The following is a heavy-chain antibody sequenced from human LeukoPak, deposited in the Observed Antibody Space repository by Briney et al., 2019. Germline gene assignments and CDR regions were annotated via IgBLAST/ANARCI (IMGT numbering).Heavy chain of an antibody. CDR2: ISGSGGST. V-gene: IGHV3-23*01. Sequence: PGGSLRLSCAASGFTFSSYAMSWVRQAPGKGLEWVSAISGSGGSTYYADSVKGRFTISRDNSKNTVYLQINSLRAEDTVVYYCARGATYAYYFDLWGQEPWSPSPQ. J-gene: IGHJ5*02. CDR1: GFTFSSYA. CDR3: ARGATYAYYFDL. D-gene: IGHD1-26*01.